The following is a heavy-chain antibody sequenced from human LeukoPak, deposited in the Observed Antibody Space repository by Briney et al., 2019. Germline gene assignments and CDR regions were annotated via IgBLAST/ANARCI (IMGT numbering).Heavy chain of an antibody. CDR3: ASPSYCTSTSCLRWYY. D-gene: IGHD2-2*01. J-gene: IGHJ4*02. CDR2: IYYSGST. CDR1: GGSISSGGYY. V-gene: IGHV4-31*03. Sequence: PSQTLSLTCTVSGGSISSGGYYWSWIRQHPGKGLEWIGYIYYSGSTYYNPSLKSRVTISVDTSKNQFSLKLNSVTAADTAVYYCASPSYCTSTSCLRWYYWGQGTLVTVSS.